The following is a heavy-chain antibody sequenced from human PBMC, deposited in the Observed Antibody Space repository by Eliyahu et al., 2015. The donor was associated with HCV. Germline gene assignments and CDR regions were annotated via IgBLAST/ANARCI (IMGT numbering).Heavy chain of an antibody. Sequence: EVNLVESGGGVVQPGGSXRLSCSTSGFPFSXFVMPWVRQGPGKGXXXVSAITSNGGNTYYADSVKGRFSISRDGPKNTLYLQMSSLRTEDTAVYYCVKPRESYSSGWNDAFEMWGQGTMVTVS. CDR3: VKPRESYSSGWNDAFEM. V-gene: IGHV3-64D*09. CDR1: GFPFSXFV. J-gene: IGHJ3*02. CDR2: ITSNGGNT. D-gene: IGHD6-19*01.